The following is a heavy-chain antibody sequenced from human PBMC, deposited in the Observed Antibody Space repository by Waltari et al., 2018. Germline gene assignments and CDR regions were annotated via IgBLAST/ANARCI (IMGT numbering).Heavy chain of an antibody. CDR2: RNANSGNT. J-gene: IGHJ4*02. CDR1: GYTFSNYD. Sequence: QVQLVQSGAEVKKPGASVRVSCKASGYTFSNYDINWLRQATGQGLERMGWRNANSGNTGYVQKCQGRVIMTRDTSESTAYVELSGLRFEDTAVYYCARGQRGPSMVREVKYYFDHWGQGTVVTVSS. D-gene: IGHD3-10*01. V-gene: IGHV1-8*02. CDR3: ARGQRGPSMVREVKYYFDH.